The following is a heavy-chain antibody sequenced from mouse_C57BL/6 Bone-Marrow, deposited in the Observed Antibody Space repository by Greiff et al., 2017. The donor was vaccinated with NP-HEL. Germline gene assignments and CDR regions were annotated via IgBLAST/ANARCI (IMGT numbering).Heavy chain of an antibody. D-gene: IGHD2-3*01. Sequence: VQGVESGPELVKPGASVKISCKASGYSFTSYYIHWVKQRPGQGLEWIGWIYPGSGNTKYNEKFKGKATLTADTSSSTAYMQLSSLTSEDSAVYYCARDGYYFDYWGQGTTLTVSS. V-gene: IGHV1-66*01. CDR3: ARDGYYFDY. CDR1: GYSFTSYY. J-gene: IGHJ2*01. CDR2: IYPGSGNT.